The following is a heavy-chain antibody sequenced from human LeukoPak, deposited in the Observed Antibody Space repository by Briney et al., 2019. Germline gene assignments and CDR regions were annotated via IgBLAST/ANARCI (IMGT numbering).Heavy chain of an antibody. Sequence: GGSLRLSCAASGFIFSTYAMHWVRQAPGKGLEWVALIWYDGSNEYYADSVKGRFTISRDKSKNTLYLQMNSLRAEDTAVYYCAKGLAVAGHFDYWGQGTLVTASS. J-gene: IGHJ4*02. CDR2: IWYDGSNE. CDR1: GFIFSTYA. V-gene: IGHV3-33*03. CDR3: AKGLAVAGHFDY. D-gene: IGHD6-19*01.